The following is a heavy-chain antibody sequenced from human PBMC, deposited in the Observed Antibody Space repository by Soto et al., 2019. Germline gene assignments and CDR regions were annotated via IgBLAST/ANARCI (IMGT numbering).Heavy chain of an antibody. J-gene: IGHJ4*02. CDR2: IIPLHGVA. Sequence: QVQLVQSGAEVKKPGSSVKVSCKASGGTFSSYTISWVRQAPGLGLEWMGRIIPLHGVADYEQKFQGRVTITADKSTSRAYMELSSLRSEDTAVYYCARERVSRAVAGYFDYWGQGTLVTVSS. V-gene: IGHV1-69*08. D-gene: IGHD6-19*01. CDR1: GGTFSSYT. CDR3: ARERVSRAVAGYFDY.